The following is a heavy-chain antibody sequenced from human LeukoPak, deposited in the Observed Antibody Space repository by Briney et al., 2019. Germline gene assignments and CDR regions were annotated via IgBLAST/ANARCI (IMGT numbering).Heavy chain of an antibody. J-gene: IGHJ4*02. D-gene: IGHD3-10*01. CDR2: ISGSGGST. V-gene: IGHV3-23*01. Sequence: PGGSLRLSCAASGFTFSSYAMSWVRQAPGKGLEWVSAISGSGGSTYYADSVKGRFTISRDNSKNTLYLQMNSLRAEDTAVYYCAKRASRGVVRGEDYFDYWGQGTLVTVSS. CDR3: AKRASRGVVRGEDYFDY. CDR1: GFTFSSYA.